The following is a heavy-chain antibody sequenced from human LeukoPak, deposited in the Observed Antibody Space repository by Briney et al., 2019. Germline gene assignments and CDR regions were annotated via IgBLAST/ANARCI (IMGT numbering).Heavy chain of an antibody. J-gene: IGHJ3*02. Sequence: ASVKVSRKTSGYTFTSYGISWVRQAPGQGLEWMGWINPNSGGTNYAQKFQGRVTMTRDTSISTAYMELSRLRSDDTAVYYCASSGSNNPGTFDIWGQGTMVTVSS. CDR3: ASSGSNNPGTFDI. V-gene: IGHV1-2*02. CDR2: INPNSGGT. D-gene: IGHD1/OR15-1a*01. CDR1: GYTFTSYG.